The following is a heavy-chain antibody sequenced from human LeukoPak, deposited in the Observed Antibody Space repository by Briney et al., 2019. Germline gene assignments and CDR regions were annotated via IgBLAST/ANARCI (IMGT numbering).Heavy chain of an antibody. D-gene: IGHD5-12*01. Sequence: GGSLRLSCAASGFTFSSYWMHWVSHAPGKGLVWVSRINSDGSSTSYADSVKGRFTISRDNAKNTLYLQMNSLRAEDTAVYYCARRGSGYDAAPTGIDVWGQGTTVTVSS. CDR3: ARRGSGYDAAPTGIDV. CDR2: INSDGSST. CDR1: GFTFSSYW. V-gene: IGHV3-74*01. J-gene: IGHJ6*02.